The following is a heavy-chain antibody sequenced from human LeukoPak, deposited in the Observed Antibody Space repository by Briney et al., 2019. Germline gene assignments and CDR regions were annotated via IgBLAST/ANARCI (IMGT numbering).Heavy chain of an antibody. CDR2: IYTTGGT. J-gene: IGHJ4*02. CDR1: GVSIAKTFYY. CDR3: ARRQEGHDY. V-gene: IGHV4-61*02. Sequence: SQTLSLTCTVSGVSIAKTFYYWSWLRQPAGKGLEWIGRIYTTGGTHYNPSLRSRVTISLDTAKNQFSLKMASVSAADTAVYYCARRQEGHDYWGQGTLVTVSS.